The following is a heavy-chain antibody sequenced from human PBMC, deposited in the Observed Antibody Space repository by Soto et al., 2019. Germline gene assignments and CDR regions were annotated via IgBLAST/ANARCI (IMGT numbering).Heavy chain of an antibody. D-gene: IGHD6-13*01. J-gene: IGHJ4*02. CDR3: ARNGGAAACDS. CDR1: GFTFSSHW. V-gene: IGHV3-74*01. CDR2: IKSDGSIT. Sequence: EVQLVESGGGLVQPGGSLRLSCAASGFTFSSHWMHWVRQAPGKGLVWVSHIKSDGSITAYADSVKGRFTISRDNAKNTLYLQMNSVRAEDTAVYYCARNGGAAACDSWGQGTLVTVSS.